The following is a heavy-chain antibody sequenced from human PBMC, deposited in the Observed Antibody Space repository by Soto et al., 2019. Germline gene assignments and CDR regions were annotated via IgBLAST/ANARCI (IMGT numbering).Heavy chain of an antibody. Sequence: QVQLQQWGAGLLKPSETLSLTCAVNGGSLTGYYWSWIRQPPGKGLEWIGEIKDGGSTNYSPSLRSRVTISADTSKNQCSLRLNSVTAADTAVYFCARGQEGIVATHWDQGTLVTVS. CDR3: ARGQEGIVATH. CDR1: GGSLTGYY. CDR2: IKDGGST. J-gene: IGHJ4*02. D-gene: IGHD5-12*01. V-gene: IGHV4-34*01.